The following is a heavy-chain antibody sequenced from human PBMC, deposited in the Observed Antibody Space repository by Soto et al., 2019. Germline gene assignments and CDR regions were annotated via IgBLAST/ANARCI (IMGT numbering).Heavy chain of an antibody. D-gene: IGHD3-3*01. CDR3: THTAGYYDFWSGYRPFLSTDENKFDY. Sequence: GESLKISCAASGFTFSNAWMNWVRQAPGKGLEWVGRIKSKTDGGTTDYAAPVKGRFTISRDDSKNTLYLQMNSLKTEDTAVYYCTHTAGYYDFWSGYRPFLSTDENKFDYWGQGTLVTVSS. J-gene: IGHJ4*02. V-gene: IGHV3-15*07. CDR1: GFTFSNAW. CDR2: IKSKTDGGTT.